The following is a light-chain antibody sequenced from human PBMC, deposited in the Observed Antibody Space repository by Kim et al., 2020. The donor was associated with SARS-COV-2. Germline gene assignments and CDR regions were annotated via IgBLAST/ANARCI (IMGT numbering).Light chain of an antibody. CDR2: DAS. Sequence: SLLPGERATLPCRGGTRVNTDIAWYQHNPGHAPRLPIYDASNRATGIPARFRGSGSGTDFTLTISSLEPEEFADYYSQQRNVRPRTFGQGTKLEI. J-gene: IGKJ2*01. V-gene: IGKV3-11*01. CDR1: TRVNTD. CDR3: QQRNVRPRT.